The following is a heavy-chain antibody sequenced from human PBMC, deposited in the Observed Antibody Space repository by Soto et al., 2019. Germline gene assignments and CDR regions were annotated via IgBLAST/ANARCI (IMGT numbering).Heavy chain of an antibody. CDR3: ARDPPYYDFWSGYYNWFDP. CDR2: ISAYNGNT. J-gene: IGHJ5*02. CDR1: GYTFTSYG. Sequence: ASVKVSCKASGYTFTSYGISWVRQAPGQVLEWMGLISAYNGNTNYAQKLQGRVTMTTDTSTSTAYMELRSLRSDDTAVYYCARDPPYYDFWSGYYNWFDPGGQGTLVNVSS. V-gene: IGHV1-18*01. D-gene: IGHD3-3*01.